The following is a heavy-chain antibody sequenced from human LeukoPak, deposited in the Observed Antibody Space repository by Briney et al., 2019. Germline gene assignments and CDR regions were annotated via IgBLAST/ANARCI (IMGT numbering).Heavy chain of an antibody. J-gene: IGHJ5*02. D-gene: IGHD3-10*01. Sequence: SETLSLTCAVYVGSLSGYYWSWIRQPPGKGLEWSGEINHSGSTNYNPSLKSRVTISVDTSKNQFSLKLSSVTAADTAVYYCARGRGWFGELLYHWFDPWGQGTLVTVSS. CDR2: INHSGST. CDR3: ARGRGWFGELLYHWFDP. CDR1: VGSLSGYY. V-gene: IGHV4-34*01.